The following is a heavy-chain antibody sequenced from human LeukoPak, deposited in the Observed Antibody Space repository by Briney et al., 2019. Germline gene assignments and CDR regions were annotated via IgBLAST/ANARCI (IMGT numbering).Heavy chain of an antibody. D-gene: IGHD1-26*01. CDR1: GFTFDDYA. J-gene: IGHJ6*02. CDR3: ANPGGSYDYYYYGMDV. Sequence: PGGSLRLSCAASGFTFDDYAMHWVRQAPGKGLEWVSGISWNSGSIGYADSVKGRFTISRDNAKNSLYLQMNSLRAEDTAVYYCANPGGSYDYYYYGMDVWGQGTTVTVSS. V-gene: IGHV3-9*01. CDR2: ISWNSGSI.